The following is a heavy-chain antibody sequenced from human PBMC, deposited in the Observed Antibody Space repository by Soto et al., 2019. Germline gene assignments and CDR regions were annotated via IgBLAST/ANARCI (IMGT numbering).Heavy chain of an antibody. V-gene: IGHV3-53*01. CDR1: GFTVSSNF. CDR2: IYSDGNT. Sequence: SGGSLRLSCAASGFTVSSNFMSWVRQAPGKGLQWASIIYSDGNTYYADSVKGRFTISRDVSKNTLYLQMNSLRADDTAVYYCARVNPPYPWGQGTLVTVSS. CDR3: ARVNPPYP. J-gene: IGHJ5*02.